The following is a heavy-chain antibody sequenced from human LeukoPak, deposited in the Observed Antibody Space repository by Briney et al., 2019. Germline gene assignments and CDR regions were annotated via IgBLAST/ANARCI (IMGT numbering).Heavy chain of an antibody. V-gene: IGHV3-74*01. CDR3: AKDNYYDSSGLPPDY. CDR1: GFTFSSYW. D-gene: IGHD3-22*01. Sequence: GGSLRLSCAASGFTFSSYWMHWVRQAPGKGLVWVSNIKSDGSNINYADSVKGRFTISRDNAKNTLYLQMNSLRAEDTAVYYCAKDNYYDSSGLPPDYWGQGTLVTVSS. CDR2: IKSDGSNI. J-gene: IGHJ4*02.